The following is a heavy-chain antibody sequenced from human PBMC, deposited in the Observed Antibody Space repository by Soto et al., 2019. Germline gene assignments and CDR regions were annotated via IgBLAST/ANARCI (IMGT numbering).Heavy chain of an antibody. J-gene: IGHJ3*02. CDR3: AGSNGIFGVVLDAFDI. CDR1: GYSFTSYW. D-gene: IGHD3-3*01. Sequence: GESLKISCKGSGYSFTSYWIGRVRQMPGKGLEWMGIIYPGDSDTRYSPSFQGQVTISADKSISTAYLQWSSLKASDTAMYYCAGSNGIFGVVLDAFDIWGQGTMVTVSS. V-gene: IGHV5-51*01. CDR2: IYPGDSDT.